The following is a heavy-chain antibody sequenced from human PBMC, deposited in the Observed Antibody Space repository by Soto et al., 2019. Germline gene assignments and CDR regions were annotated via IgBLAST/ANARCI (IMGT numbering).Heavy chain of an antibody. D-gene: IGHD3-22*01. Sequence: SETLSLTCTVSGGSITSSSYYWGWIRQPPGKGLEWIGNIYYFGSTYYNPSLRSRLTISVDTSQNRISLKLRSVTAADTAVYYCARQPITGIIAFGDFWGQGTQVTVSS. CDR3: ARQPITGIIAFGDF. J-gene: IGHJ4*02. CDR2: IYYFGST. CDR1: GGSITSSSYY. V-gene: IGHV4-39*01.